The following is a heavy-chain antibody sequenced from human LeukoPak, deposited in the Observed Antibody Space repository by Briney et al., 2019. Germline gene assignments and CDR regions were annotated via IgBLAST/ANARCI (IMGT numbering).Heavy chain of an antibody. CDR2: INWNGGST. J-gene: IGHJ6*03. D-gene: IGHD1-26*01. CDR1: GFTFDDYG. Sequence: PGGSLRLSCAASGFTFDDYGMSWVRQAPGKGLEWVSGINWNGGSTGYADSVKGRFTISRDNAKNSLYLQMNSLRAEDTALYHCARHSSGSYWATFYYYYMDVWGKGTTVTISS. CDR3: ARHSSGSYWATFYYYYMDV. V-gene: IGHV3-20*01.